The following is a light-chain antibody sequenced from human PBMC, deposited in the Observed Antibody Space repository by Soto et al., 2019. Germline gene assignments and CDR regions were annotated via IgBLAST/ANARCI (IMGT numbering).Light chain of an antibody. Sequence: EIVLTQSPATLSLSPGERATLSCRASQSVSSYLAWYQQKPGQAPRLLLYDASNRPTAIPARFSGSGSGTDFTITISSLEPEDFAVYYCHQRSNWPPSTFGGGTKVEIK. CDR1: QSVSSY. J-gene: IGKJ4*01. V-gene: IGKV3-11*01. CDR2: DAS. CDR3: HQRSNWPPST.